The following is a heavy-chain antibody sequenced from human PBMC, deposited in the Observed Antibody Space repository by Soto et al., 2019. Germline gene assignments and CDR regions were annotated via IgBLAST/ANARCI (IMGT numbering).Heavy chain of an antibody. CDR3: ARDMASSGAHFYSDY. V-gene: IGHV3-33*01. D-gene: IGHD2-15*01. CDR2: IWYDGSNK. J-gene: IGHJ4*02. Sequence: PGGSLRLSCAASGFTFSIYGMHWVRQSPGKGLEWVAVIWYDGSNKYYADSVKGRFTISRDNSKNTLYLQMNSLRAEDTAVYYCARDMASSGAHFYSDYWGQGTLVPVSS. CDR1: GFTFSIYG.